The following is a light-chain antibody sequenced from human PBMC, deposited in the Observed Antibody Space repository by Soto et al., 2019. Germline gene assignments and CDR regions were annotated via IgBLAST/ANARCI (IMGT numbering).Light chain of an antibody. CDR3: QQSYSTPPWT. CDR1: QSISSY. CDR2: AAS. Sequence: DIQMTQSPSCLSASVGDGVTITCRASQSISSYLNWYQQKPGKAPKLLIYAASSLQSGVPSRFSGSGSGTDFTLTISSLQPEDFATYYCQQSYSTPPWTFGQGTKVEIK. V-gene: IGKV1-39*01. J-gene: IGKJ1*01.